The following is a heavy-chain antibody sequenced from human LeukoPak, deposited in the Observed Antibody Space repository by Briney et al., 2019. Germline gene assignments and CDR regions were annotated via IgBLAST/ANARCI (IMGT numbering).Heavy chain of an antibody. D-gene: IGHD3-22*01. CDR2: IIYSGGAT. V-gene: IGHV3-23*01. CDR1: GFTFSRSA. CDR3: AKDGLYYDGSEHVYYFDS. Sequence: GGSLRLSCAASGFTFSRSAMTWVRKGPGTGLEFVESIIYSGGATYYADSVKGRFTISRDNSKNTLYLQMNSLRAEDTALYYCAKDGLYYDGSEHVYYFDSWGQGTLVTVSS. J-gene: IGHJ4*02.